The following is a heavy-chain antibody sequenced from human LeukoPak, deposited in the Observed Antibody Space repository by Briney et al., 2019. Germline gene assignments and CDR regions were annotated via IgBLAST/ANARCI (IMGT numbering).Heavy chain of an antibody. D-gene: IGHD3-22*01. V-gene: IGHV3-7*01. Sequence: GGPLRLSCAASGFTFSSYWMSWVRQAPGKGLDGVANIKQDGSEKYYVDSVKGRFTIPRDNAKNSLYLQMNSLRAEDTAVYYRARDARQITSYDSSGYYYTPLRYWGQGTLVTVSS. J-gene: IGHJ4*02. CDR3: ARDARQITSYDSSGYYYTPLRY. CDR2: IKQDGSEK. CDR1: GFTFSSYW.